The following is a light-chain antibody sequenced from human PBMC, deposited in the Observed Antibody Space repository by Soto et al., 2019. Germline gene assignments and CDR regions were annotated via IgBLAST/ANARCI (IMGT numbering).Light chain of an antibody. CDR2: DNN. Sequence: QSVLTQPPSVSGAPGQRVTISCTGSSSNIGAGFDVHWYQQLPGTAPKLLIYDNNKRPSGVPDRFSGSKSGTSASLAITGLQAEDEAYYYCQSYDSSLSGSVFGGGTKLTVL. CDR3: QSYDSSLSGSV. CDR1: SSNIGAGFD. V-gene: IGLV1-40*01. J-gene: IGLJ2*01.